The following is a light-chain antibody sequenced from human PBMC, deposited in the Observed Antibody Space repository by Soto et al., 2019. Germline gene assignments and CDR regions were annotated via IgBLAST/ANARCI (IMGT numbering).Light chain of an antibody. V-gene: IGKV2-28*01. J-gene: IGKJ4*01. CDR2: LGS. CDR3: IQGLQTPLT. CDR1: QSLLYSDGYNY. Sequence: DIVMTQSPLSLSVTPGEPASISCRSSQSLLYSDGYNYLDWYLQKPGQSPQLLIYLGSNRASGVPDRFSGSGSGTDFTLKISRVEAEDVGVYYCIQGLQTPLTFGGGTKVEIK.